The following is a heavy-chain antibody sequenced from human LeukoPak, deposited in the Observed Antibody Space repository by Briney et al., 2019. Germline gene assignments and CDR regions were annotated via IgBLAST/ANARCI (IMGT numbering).Heavy chain of an antibody. CDR1: GGSISSGGYY. CDR3: AGDTAAATVDY. CDR2: IYYSGST. V-gene: IGHV4-31*03. J-gene: IGHJ4*02. Sequence: SETLSLTCTVSGGSISSGGYYWSWIRQHPGKGLEWIGYIYYSGSTYYNPSLKSRVTISVDTSKNQFSLKLSSVTAADTAVHYCAGDTAAATVDYWGQGTLVTVSA. D-gene: IGHD6-13*01.